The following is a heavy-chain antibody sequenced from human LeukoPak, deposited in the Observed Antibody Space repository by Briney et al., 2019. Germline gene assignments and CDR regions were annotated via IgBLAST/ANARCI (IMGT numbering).Heavy chain of an antibody. Sequence: PGGSLRLSCAASGFTFSSYAMHWVRQAPGKGLEWVAVISYDGSNKYYADSVKGRFTISRDNSKNTLYLQMNSLRAEDTAVYYCARDVYDSSGYYYHYFDYWGQGTLVTVSS. CDR2: ISYDGSNK. CDR1: GFTFSSYA. CDR3: ARDVYDSSGYYYHYFDY. D-gene: IGHD3-22*01. V-gene: IGHV3-30*04. J-gene: IGHJ4*02.